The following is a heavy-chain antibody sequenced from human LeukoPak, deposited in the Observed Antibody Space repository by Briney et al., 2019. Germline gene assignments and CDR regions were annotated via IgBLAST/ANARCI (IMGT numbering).Heavy chain of an antibody. CDR3: ARLYYYDSSGYSAFDI. CDR2: IYYSGST. J-gene: IGHJ3*02. CDR1: GGSISSSSYY. Sequence: SETLSLTCTVSGGSISSSSYYWGWIRQPPGKRLEWIGSIYYSGSTYYNPSLKSRVTISVDTSKNQFSLKLSSATAADTAVYYCARLYYYDSSGYSAFDIWGQGTMVTVSS. D-gene: IGHD3-22*01. V-gene: IGHV4-39*01.